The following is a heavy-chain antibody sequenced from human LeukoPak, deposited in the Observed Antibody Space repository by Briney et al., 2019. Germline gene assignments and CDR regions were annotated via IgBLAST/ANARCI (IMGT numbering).Heavy chain of an antibody. V-gene: IGHV1-69*01. J-gene: IGHJ1*01. CDR2: IIPIFGTA. CDR1: GGTFSSYA. Sequence: ASVKVSCKASGGTFSSYATSWVRQAPGQGLEWMGGIIPIFGTANYAQKFQGRVTITADESTSTAYMELSSLRSEDTAVYYCASLGYCSSTSCSVEYFQHWGQGTLVTVSS. CDR3: ASLGYCSSTSCSVEYFQH. D-gene: IGHD2-2*01.